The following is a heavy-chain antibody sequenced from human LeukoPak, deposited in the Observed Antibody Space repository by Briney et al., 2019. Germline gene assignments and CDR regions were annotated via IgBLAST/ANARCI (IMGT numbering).Heavy chain of an antibody. J-gene: IGHJ4*02. CDR3: ARAQPFLRYFDRSYYFDY. V-gene: IGHV2-70*11. CDR1: GFSLSTSGMC. D-gene: IGHD3-9*01. CDR2: IHWDDDK. Sequence: SGPTLVNPTQTLTLTCTFSGFSLSTSGMCVSWIRQPPGKALEWLARIHWDDDKYYSTSLKTRLTISKDTSKNQVVLTMTNMDPVDAATYYCARAQPFLRYFDRSYYFDYWGQGTLVTVSS.